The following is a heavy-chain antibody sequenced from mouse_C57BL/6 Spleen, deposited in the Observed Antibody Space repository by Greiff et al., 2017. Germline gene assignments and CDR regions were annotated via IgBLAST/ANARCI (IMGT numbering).Heavy chain of an antibody. D-gene: IGHD1-1*01. CDR3: ARGGYGSSYAMDY. CDR2: IYPGDGDT. J-gene: IGHJ4*01. V-gene: IGHV1-82*01. CDR1: GYAFSSSW. Sequence: QVQLQQSGPELVKPGASVKISCKASGYAFSSSWMNWVKQRPGKGLEWIGRIYPGDGDTNYNGKFKGKATLTADKSSSTAYMQLSSLTSEDSAVXFCARGGYGSSYAMDYWGQGTSVTVSS.